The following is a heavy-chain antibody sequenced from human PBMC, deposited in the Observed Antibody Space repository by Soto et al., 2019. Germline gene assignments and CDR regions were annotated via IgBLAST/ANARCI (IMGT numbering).Heavy chain of an antibody. Sequence: VASVKVSCKASGGTFSSYAISWVRQAPGQGLEWMGGIIPIFGTANYAQKFQGRVTITADESTSTAYMELSSLRSEDTAVYYCARDRDGGPVDYWGQGTLVTVSS. CDR1: GGTFSSYA. V-gene: IGHV1-69*13. J-gene: IGHJ4*02. D-gene: IGHD4-17*01. CDR2: IIPIFGTA. CDR3: ARDRDGGPVDY.